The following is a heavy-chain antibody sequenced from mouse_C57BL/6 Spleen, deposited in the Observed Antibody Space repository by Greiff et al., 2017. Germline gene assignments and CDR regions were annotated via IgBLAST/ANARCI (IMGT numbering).Heavy chain of an antibody. J-gene: IGHJ4*01. CDR2: INPNSGST. D-gene: IGHD1-1*01. CDR3: AIEEYYGSSYVDYYAMDY. V-gene: IGHV1-64*01. CDR1: GYTFTSYW. Sequence: QVQLQQSGAELVKPGASVKLSCKASGYTFTSYWMHWVKQRPGQGLEWIGMINPNSGSTNYNEKFKSKATVTVDKSSSTAYMQLSSLTSEDSAVYYCAIEEYYGSSYVDYYAMDYWGQGTSVTVSS.